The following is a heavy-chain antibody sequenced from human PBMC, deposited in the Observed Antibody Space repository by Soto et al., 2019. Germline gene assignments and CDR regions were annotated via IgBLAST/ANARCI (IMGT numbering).Heavy chain of an antibody. CDR2: IIPIFGTA. V-gene: IGHV1-69*13. Sequence: GASVKVSCKASGGTFSSYAISWVRQAPGQGLEWMGGIIPIFGTANYAQKFQGRVTITADESTSTAYMELSSLRSEDTAVYYCARVSGSYDNWLDPWGQGTLVTVYS. J-gene: IGHJ5*02. CDR3: ARVSGSYDNWLDP. CDR1: GGTFSSYA. D-gene: IGHD1-26*01.